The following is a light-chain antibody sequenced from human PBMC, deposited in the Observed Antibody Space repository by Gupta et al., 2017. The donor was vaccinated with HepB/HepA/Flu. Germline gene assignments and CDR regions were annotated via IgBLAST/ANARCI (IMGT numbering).Light chain of an antibody. Sequence: DIQMTQSPSSLSASVGDSVTITCRASQGISNSLAWFQQKPGKAPESLIHSASILQGGVPSRFGGSGSGTVFALTISSVQPEDCATYFCRQYSVYPRRFGQGTKLEV. CDR2: SAS. CDR1: QGISNS. J-gene: IGKJ1*01. V-gene: IGKV1-16*01. CDR3: RQYSVYPRR.